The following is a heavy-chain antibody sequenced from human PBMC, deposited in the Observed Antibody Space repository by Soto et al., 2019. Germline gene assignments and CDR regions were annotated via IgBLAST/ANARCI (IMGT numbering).Heavy chain of an antibody. CDR1: GGSISSSSYY. D-gene: IGHD6-13*01. CDR2: IFYSGST. J-gene: IGHJ4*02. Sequence: PSETLSLTCTVSGGSISSSSYYWGWIRQPPGKGLEWIGSIFYSGSTNYNPSLKSRLTMSVDTSNNQFSLKLNSVTAADTAVYYCARHRSASSWFFYWGQGTLVTVSS. CDR3: ARHRSASSWFFY. V-gene: IGHV4-39*01.